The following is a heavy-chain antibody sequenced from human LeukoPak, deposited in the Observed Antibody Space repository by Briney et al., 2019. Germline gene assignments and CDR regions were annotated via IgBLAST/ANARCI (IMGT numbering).Heavy chain of an antibody. CDR3: ARGGNRFGGFYFDY. D-gene: IGHD3-10*01. Sequence: SETLSLTCTVSGGSISSGGCYWSWIRQHPGKGLESIGFIHHSGRSRHNPSLKDRVAISVDTSRKQFALKLSSVTAADTAMYYCARGGNRFGGFYFDYWGQGIQVIVSS. CDR2: IHHSGRS. CDR1: GGSISSGGCY. V-gene: IGHV4-31*03. J-gene: IGHJ4*02.